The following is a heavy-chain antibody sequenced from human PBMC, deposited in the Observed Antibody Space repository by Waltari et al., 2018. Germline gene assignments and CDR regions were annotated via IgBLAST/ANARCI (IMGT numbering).Heavy chain of an antibody. D-gene: IGHD6-6*01. V-gene: IGHV4-39*07. CDR3: ARDLGSSSILDY. Sequence: QLQLQESGPGLVKPSETLSLTCTVSGGSISSSSYYWGWIRKPPGKGLEWMGSIYYSGSTYYNPSLKGRVTISVDTSKNQFSLKLSSVTAADTAGYYCARDLGSSSILDYWGQGTLVTVSS. CDR1: GGSISSSSYY. J-gene: IGHJ4*02. CDR2: IYYSGST.